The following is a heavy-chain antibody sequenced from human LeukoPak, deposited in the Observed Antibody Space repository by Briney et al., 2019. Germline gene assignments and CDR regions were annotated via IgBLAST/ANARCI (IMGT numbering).Heavy chain of an antibody. CDR3: ARGSRGSRLFDY. V-gene: IGHV4-38-2*02. D-gene: IGHD6-13*01. CDR1: GYSISSDYY. Sequence: SETLSLTCTVSGYSISSDYYWGWIRQPPGKGLEWIGEINHSGSTNYNPSLKSRVTISVDTSKNQFSLKLSSVTAADTAVYYCARGSRGSRLFDYWGQGNLVTVSS. CDR2: INHSGST. J-gene: IGHJ4*02.